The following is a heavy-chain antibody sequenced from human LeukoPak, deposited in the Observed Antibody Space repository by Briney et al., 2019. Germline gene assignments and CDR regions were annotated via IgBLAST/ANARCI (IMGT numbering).Heavy chain of an antibody. V-gene: IGHV4-59*11. Sequence: SETLSLTCTVSGGSISSHYWSWIRQPPGKGLEWMGYIYYSGSTNYNPSLKSRVTISVDTSKNQFSLKLSSVTAADTAVYYCARSQWELSGWFDPWGQGTLVTVSS. J-gene: IGHJ5*02. CDR1: GGSISSHY. CDR2: IYYSGST. CDR3: ARSQWELSGWFDP. D-gene: IGHD1-26*01.